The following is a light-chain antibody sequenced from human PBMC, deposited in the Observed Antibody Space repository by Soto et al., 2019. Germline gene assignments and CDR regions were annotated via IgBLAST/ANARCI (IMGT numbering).Light chain of an antibody. CDR3: QQYNGYPLT. CDR1: QSISGW. CDR2: DAF. Sequence: DIQMTQSPSALSASVGDRVTITCRASQSISGWLAWYQQKPGKAPKILIYDAFRLESGVPSSFSGSGSGTEFTLAISSLQPDDFASDFCQQYNGYPLTFGGGTKVEIK. J-gene: IGKJ4*01. V-gene: IGKV1-5*01.